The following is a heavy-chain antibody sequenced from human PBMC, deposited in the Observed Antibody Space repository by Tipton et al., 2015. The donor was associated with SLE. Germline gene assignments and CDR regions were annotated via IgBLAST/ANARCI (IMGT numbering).Heavy chain of an antibody. CDR3: ARHRDCHFAL. D-gene: IGHD2-21*02. J-gene: IGHJ2*01. CDR1: GGPISTGRPY. CDR2: VYPSGSA. V-gene: IGHV4-61*02. Sequence: TLSLTCTVSGGPISTGRPYWSWLRQPAGKGLEWIGRVYPSGSANYNPSLKSRVTISLDASKNRFSLRLNSVTAADTAVYYCARHRDCHFALWGRGTLVTVS.